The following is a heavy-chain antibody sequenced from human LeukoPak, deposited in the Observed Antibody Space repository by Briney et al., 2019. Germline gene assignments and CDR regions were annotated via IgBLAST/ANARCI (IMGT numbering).Heavy chain of an antibody. J-gene: IGHJ6*02. CDR2: ISYDGSNK. Sequence: PGGSLRLSCVASGFTFSSYAMHWVRQAPGKGLEWVAVISYDGSNKYYADSVKGRFTISRDNSKNTLYLQMNSLRAEDTAVYYCARTTAPFGGVIVALLGMDYYGMDVWGQGTTVTVSS. V-gene: IGHV3-30-3*01. CDR3: ARTTAPFGGVIVALLGMDYYGMDV. CDR1: GFTFSSYA. D-gene: IGHD3-16*02.